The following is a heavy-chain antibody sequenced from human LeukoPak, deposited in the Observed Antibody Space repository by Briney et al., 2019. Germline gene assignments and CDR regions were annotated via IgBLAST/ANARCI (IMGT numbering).Heavy chain of an antibody. CDR2: IIPIFGTA. D-gene: IGHD6-19*01. Sequence: GASVKVSCKASGGTFSSYAISWVRQAPGQGLEWMGGIIPIFGTASYAQKFQGRVTITADESTSTAYMELSSLRSEDTAVYYCARGPSGWYENYYYYMDVWGKGTTVTVSS. J-gene: IGHJ6*03. CDR1: GGTFSSYA. CDR3: ARGPSGWYENYYYYMDV. V-gene: IGHV1-69*13.